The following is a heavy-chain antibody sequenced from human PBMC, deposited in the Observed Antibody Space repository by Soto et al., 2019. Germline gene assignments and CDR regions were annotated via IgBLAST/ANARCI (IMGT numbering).Heavy chain of an antibody. CDR3: ARNPPPQAGDFDY. CDR2: IIPIFGTA. CDR1: GGTFSSYA. D-gene: IGHD6-19*01. V-gene: IGHV1-69*13. J-gene: IGHJ4*02. Sequence: SVKVSWKASGGTFSSYAISWVRQAPGQGLELIGGIIPIFGTANYAQKFQGRFTITADESTSTAYMELSSLRSEDTAVYYCARNPPPQAGDFDYWGQGTLVTVSS.